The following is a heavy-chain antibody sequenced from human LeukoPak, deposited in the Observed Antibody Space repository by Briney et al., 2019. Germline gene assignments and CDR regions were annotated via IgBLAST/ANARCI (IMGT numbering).Heavy chain of an antibody. CDR1: GGSFSDYF. V-gene: IGHV4-34*01. CDR3: ARRRKSNDS. D-gene: IGHD1-14*01. J-gene: IGHJ4*02. CDR2: IRPDGST. Sequence: SETLSLTCAVYGGSFSDYFCIWIRQPPGKGLEWIGEIRPDGSTTYNPSPKSRVSISLDTSRTHSSLRLRSVAAADTAVYYCARRRKSNDSWGQGSLVTVSS.